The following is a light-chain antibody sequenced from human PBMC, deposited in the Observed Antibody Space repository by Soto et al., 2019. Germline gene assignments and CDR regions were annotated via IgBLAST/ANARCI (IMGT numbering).Light chain of an antibody. Sequence: DIPMTQSPSTLSASVGDRVTITCRASQSISPWLAWYQQKPGRAPKLLIFHASILEGGVPSRFSGSASGTEFTLTISSLQPDDFATYYCQHYDSYPYTFGQGTKLEIK. J-gene: IGKJ2*01. CDR3: QHYDSYPYT. V-gene: IGKV1-5*01. CDR1: QSISPW. CDR2: HAS.